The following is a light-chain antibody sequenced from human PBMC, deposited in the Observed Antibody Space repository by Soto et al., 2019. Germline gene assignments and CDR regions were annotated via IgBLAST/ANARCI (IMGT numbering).Light chain of an antibody. Sequence: DIQMTQSPSSVSASVGDRVTITCRASQGIGSWLAWYQLKPGKDPKLLIYATSRLQSGVPSRFSGSGSGTDFTLSISSLQPEDVATYFCQQGHSLFTFGPGTKVDIK. CDR1: QGIGSW. CDR2: ATS. V-gene: IGKV1-12*01. CDR3: QQGHSLFT. J-gene: IGKJ3*01.